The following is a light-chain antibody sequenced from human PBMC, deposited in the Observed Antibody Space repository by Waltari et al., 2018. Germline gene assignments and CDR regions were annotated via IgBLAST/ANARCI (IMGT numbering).Light chain of an antibody. CDR1: QSISTN. Sequence: IVMTQSPATLSVSPGERATLSCRASQSISTNLAWFQEKPGQAPRLLIYGASNRATGVPARFSGSGSGTYFTLVISSLRSEDFAVYYCQHYDKWLRYSFGQGTKVEIK. V-gene: IGKV3-15*01. CDR2: GAS. CDR3: QHYDKWLRYS. J-gene: IGKJ2*01.